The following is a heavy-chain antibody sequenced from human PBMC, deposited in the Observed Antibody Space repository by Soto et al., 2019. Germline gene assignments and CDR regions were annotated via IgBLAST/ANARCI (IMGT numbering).Heavy chain of an antibody. V-gene: IGHV1-18*01. D-gene: IGHD3-10*01. CDR1: GYTFTNYG. Sequence: GASVKVSCKASGYTFTNYGVSWVRQAPGQGLEWMGWIGGYKGNTNYAQKLQGRVTMTTDTSTSTAYMELRSLRSDDTAVYYCARGVGSGTYYNQYNWFDPWGQGTLVTVSS. J-gene: IGHJ5*02. CDR3: ARGVGSGTYYNQYNWFDP. CDR2: IGGYKGNT.